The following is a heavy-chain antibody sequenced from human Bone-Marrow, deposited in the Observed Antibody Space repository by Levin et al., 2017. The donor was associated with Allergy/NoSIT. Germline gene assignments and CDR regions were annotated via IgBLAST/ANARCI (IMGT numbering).Heavy chain of an antibody. J-gene: IGHJ4*02. V-gene: IGHV4-39*01. CDR1: GGSISSSSYY. CDR2: IYYSGST. CDR3: VYYATDDPRGVDY. D-gene: IGHD2-2*01. Sequence: ESLKISCTVSGGSISSSSYYWGWIRQPPGKGLEWIGSIYYSGSTYYNPSLKSRVTISVDTSKNQFSLKLSSVTAADTAVYYCVYYATDDPRGVDYWGQGTLVTVSS.